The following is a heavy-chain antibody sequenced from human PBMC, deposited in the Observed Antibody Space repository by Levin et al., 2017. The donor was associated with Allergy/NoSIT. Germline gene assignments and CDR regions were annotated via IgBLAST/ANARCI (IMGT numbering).Heavy chain of an antibody. CDR3: ARGNLMATSISDAFDI. Sequence: SETLSLTCAVYGGSFSGYYWSWIRQPPGKGLEWIGEINHSGSTNYNPSLKSRVTISVDTSKNQFSLKLSSVTAADTAVYYCARGNLMATSISDAFDIWGQGTMVTVSS. J-gene: IGHJ3*02. V-gene: IGHV4-34*01. CDR1: GGSFSGYY. CDR2: INHSGST. D-gene: IGHD5-24*01.